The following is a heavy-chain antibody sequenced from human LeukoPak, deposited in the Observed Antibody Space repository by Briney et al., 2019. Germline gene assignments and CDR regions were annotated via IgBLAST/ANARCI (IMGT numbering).Heavy chain of an antibody. J-gene: IGHJ4*02. V-gene: IGHV3-30*18. CDR3: AKDSYGGYNDFGIDS. CDR2: SSFDENNK. Sequence: GRSLRLSCAASGFTFFTYSMHWVRQAPGKGLEWLAVSSFDENNKYYADSVRGRFTISRDNSKNTVYLQMDSLRPEDTAIYYCAKDSYGGYNDFGIDSWGQGTLVSVSS. CDR1: GFTFFTYS. D-gene: IGHD5-12*01.